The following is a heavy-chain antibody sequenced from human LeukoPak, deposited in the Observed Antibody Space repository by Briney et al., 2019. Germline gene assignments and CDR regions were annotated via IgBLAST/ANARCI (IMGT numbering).Heavy chain of an antibody. D-gene: IGHD3-22*01. CDR1: GFTFSSYG. CDR3: ARDPEFYYDRSGFTDR. CDR2: ISYDGSNK. J-gene: IGHJ4*02. V-gene: IGHV3-30*03. Sequence: PGGSLRLSCAASGFTFSSYGMHWVRQAPGKGLEWVAVISYDGSNKYYADSVKGRFTISRDNSKSTLYLQMNSLRAEDTAGYYCARDPEFYYDRSGFTDRWGQGTLVTVSS.